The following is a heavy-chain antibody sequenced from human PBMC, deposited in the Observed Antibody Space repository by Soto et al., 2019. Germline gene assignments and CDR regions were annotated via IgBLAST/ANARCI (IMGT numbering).Heavy chain of an antibody. D-gene: IGHD2-15*01. V-gene: IGHV3-9*01. CDR1: GFTFDDYA. J-gene: IGHJ6*02. Sequence: EVQLVESGGGLVQPGRSLRLSCAASGFTFDDYAMHWVRQAPGKGLEWVSGISWNSGSIGYADSVKGRFTISRDNAKNSLYLQMNSLRAEDTALYYCAKDVVIARDSEYYYGMDVWGQGTTVTVSS. CDR3: AKDVVIARDSEYYYGMDV. CDR2: ISWNSGSI.